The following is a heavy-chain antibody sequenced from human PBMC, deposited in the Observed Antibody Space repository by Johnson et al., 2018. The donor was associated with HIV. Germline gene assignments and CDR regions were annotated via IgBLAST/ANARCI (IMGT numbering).Heavy chain of an antibody. J-gene: IGHJ3*01. CDR2: IYSGGNT. V-gene: IGHV3-66*01. CDR1: GFTFSSYA. Sequence: VQLVESGGGLVKPGGSLRLSCAASGFTFSSYAMHWVRQAPGKGLEWVAVIYSGGNTYYTDSVKGRFTISRDNSDNTMYLQMNSLRDEDTAVYYCARAPHDAFDVWGQGTMVTVSS. CDR3: ARAPHDAFDV.